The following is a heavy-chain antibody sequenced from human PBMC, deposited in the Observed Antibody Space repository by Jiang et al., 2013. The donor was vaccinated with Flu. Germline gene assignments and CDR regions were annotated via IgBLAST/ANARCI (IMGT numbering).Heavy chain of an antibody. V-gene: IGHV1-18*01. Sequence: SGAEVKKPGASVKVSCKASGYTFTSYGISWVRQAPGQGLEWMGWISAYNGNTNYAQKLQGRVTMTTDTSTSTAYMELRSLRSDDTAVYYCARDRGRPGYDILTGYYNPLHYYGMDVWGQGTTVTVSS. J-gene: IGHJ6*02. D-gene: IGHD3-9*01. CDR1: GYTFTSYG. CDR3: ARDRGRPGYDILTGYYNPLHYYGMDV. CDR2: ISAYNGNT.